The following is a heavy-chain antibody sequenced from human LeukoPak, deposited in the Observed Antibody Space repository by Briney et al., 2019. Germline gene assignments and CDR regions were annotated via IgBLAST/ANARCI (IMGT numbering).Heavy chain of an antibody. CDR3: ARVRSTGCYYYMDV. D-gene: IGHD2-2*01. V-gene: IGHV1-8*03. CDR2: MNPNSGNT. J-gene: IGHJ6*03. CDR1: GYTFTSYG. Sequence: ASVKVSCKASGYTFTSYGISWVRQATGQGLEWMGWMNPNSGNTGYAQKFQGRVTITRNTSISTAYMELSSLRSEDTAVYYCARVRSTGCYYYMDVWGKGTTVTVSS.